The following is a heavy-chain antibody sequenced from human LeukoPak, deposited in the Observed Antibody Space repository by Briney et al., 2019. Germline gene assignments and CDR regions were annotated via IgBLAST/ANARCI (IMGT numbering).Heavy chain of an antibody. CDR3: ARGIGGSSYTY. V-gene: IGHV1-69*05. D-gene: IGHD1-26*01. Sequence: SVKVSCKASGGTFSSYAISWVRQAPGQGLEWMGGIIPIFGTANYAQKFQGRVTMTRDTSITTAHMELSSLTSEDTAVYYCARGIGGSSYTYWGQGTLVTVSS. J-gene: IGHJ4*02. CDR1: GGTFSSYA. CDR2: IIPIFGTA.